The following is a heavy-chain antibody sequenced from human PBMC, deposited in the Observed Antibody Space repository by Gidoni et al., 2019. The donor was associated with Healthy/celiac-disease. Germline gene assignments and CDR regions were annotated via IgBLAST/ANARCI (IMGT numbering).Heavy chain of an antibody. CDR1: GFTFGGYA. CDR3: AKDHNWTFDY. Sequence: EVQLVESGGGLVQPGRSLRLSCAASGFTFGGYAMHWVRQAPGKGLCWVSGLSGNCGSIGYAGSVKGRFTISRDSAKNSLYLQMNSLRAEDTALYYCAKDHNWTFDYWGQGTLVTVS. D-gene: IGHD1-1*01. CDR2: LSGNCGSI. J-gene: IGHJ4*02. V-gene: IGHV3-9*01.